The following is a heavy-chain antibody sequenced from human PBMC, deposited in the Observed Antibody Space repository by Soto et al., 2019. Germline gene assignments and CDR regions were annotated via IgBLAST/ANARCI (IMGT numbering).Heavy chain of an antibody. V-gene: IGHV4-4*02. D-gene: IGHD6-6*01. J-gene: IGHJ5*02. CDR3: ARGAIAARINWFDP. CDR2: IYHSGST. Sequence: SETLSLTCAVSGGSISSSNWWSWVRQPPGKGLEWIGEIYHSGSTNYNPSLKSRVTISVDKSKNQFSLKLSSVAAADTAVYYCARGAIAARINWFDPWGQGTLVTVSS. CDR1: GGSISSSNW.